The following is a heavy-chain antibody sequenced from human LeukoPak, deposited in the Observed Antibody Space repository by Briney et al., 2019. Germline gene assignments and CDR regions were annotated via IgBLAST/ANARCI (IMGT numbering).Heavy chain of an antibody. CDR2: ISWNSGSI. CDR1: GFTFDDYA. CDR3: AKDPAGYDSREHAFDI. D-gene: IGHD3-22*01. V-gene: IGHV3-9*01. Sequence: GGSLRLSCAASGFTFDDYAMHWVRQAPGKGLEWVSGISWNSGSIGYADSVKGRFTISRDNAKNSLYLQMNSLRAEDTALYYCAKDPAGYDSREHAFDIWGQGTMVTVSS. J-gene: IGHJ3*02.